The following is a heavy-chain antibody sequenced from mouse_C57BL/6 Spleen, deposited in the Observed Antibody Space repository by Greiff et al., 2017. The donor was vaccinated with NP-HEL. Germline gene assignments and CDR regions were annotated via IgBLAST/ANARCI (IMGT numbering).Heavy chain of an antibody. CDR1: GYAFTNYL. V-gene: IGHV1-54*01. Sequence: VKLVESGAELVRPGPSVKVSCKASGYAFTNYLIEWVKQRPGQGLEWIGVINPGSGGTNYNEKFKGKATLTADKSSSTAYMQLSSLTSEDSAVYFCARSDYGNLYYAMDYWGQGTSVTVSS. D-gene: IGHD2-1*01. CDR3: ARSDYGNLYYAMDY. J-gene: IGHJ4*01. CDR2: INPGSGGT.